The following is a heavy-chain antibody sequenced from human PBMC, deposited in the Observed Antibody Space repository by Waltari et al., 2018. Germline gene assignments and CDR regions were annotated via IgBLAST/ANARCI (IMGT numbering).Heavy chain of an antibody. CDR3: ARGNLIVVVPAAVDY. J-gene: IGHJ4*02. V-gene: IGHV1-2*06. CDR2: INPNSGGT. CDR1: GYTFTGYY. Sequence: QVQLVQSGAAVKKTGASVKVSCKASGYTFTGYYMHWVRQAHGQGLEWMGRINPNSGGTNYAQKFQGRVTMTRDTSISTAYMELSRLRSDDTAVYYCARGNLIVVVPAAVDYWGQGTLVTVSS. D-gene: IGHD2-2*01.